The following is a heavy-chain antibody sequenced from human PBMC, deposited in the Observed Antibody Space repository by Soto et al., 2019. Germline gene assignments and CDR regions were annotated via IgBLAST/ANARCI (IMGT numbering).Heavy chain of an antibody. D-gene: IGHD4-17*01. Sequence: SETLSLTCAVYGGSFSGYYWTWIRQPPGTGLEWIGEINHSGSTNYNPSLKSRVTISVDTSKNQFSLKLSSVTPAETAVYYCARRYGHYFDYWGQGTLVTVSS. J-gene: IGHJ4*02. V-gene: IGHV4-34*01. CDR3: ARRYGHYFDY. CDR2: INHSGST. CDR1: GGSFSGYY.